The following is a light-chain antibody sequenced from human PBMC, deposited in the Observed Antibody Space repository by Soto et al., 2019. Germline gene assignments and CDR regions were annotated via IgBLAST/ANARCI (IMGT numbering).Light chain of an antibody. V-gene: IGKV1-8*01. CDR3: QQTYSAPRT. Sequence: AIRMTQSPSSFSASTGDRVTITCRASQGISSYLAWYQQKPGKAPKLLIYAASTLQTGVPSRFSGSESGTDFTLTINSLQPEDFATYYCQQTYSAPRTFGQGTKVDIK. CDR1: QGISSY. J-gene: IGKJ1*01. CDR2: AAS.